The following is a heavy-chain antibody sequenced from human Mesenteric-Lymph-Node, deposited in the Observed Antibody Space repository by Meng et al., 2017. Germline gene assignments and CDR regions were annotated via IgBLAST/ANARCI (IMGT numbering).Heavy chain of an antibody. V-gene: IGHV4-38-2*02. J-gene: IGHJ4*02. D-gene: IGHD3-10*01. CDR3: ARSQELLWFGGRQYYFDY. CDR1: GYSISSGYY. Sequence: SETLSLTCTVSGYSISSGYYWGWIRQPPGKGLEWIGSIYHSGSTYYNPSLKGRVTISVDTSKNQFSLKLSSVTAADTAVYYCARSQELLWFGGRQYYFDYWGQGTLVTVSS. CDR2: IYHSGST.